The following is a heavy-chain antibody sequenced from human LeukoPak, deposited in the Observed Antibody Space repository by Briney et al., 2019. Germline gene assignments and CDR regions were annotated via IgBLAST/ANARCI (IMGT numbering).Heavy chain of an antibody. Sequence: SVKVSCKASGGTFSSYAISWVRQAPGQGLEWMGGIIPIFGTANYAQKFQGRVTITADESTSTAYMELSSLRSEDAAVYYCARDLHDSSGYPTYFDYWGQGTLVTVSS. J-gene: IGHJ4*02. CDR2: IIPIFGTA. CDR3: ARDLHDSSGYPTYFDY. D-gene: IGHD3-22*01. V-gene: IGHV1-69*13. CDR1: GGTFSSYA.